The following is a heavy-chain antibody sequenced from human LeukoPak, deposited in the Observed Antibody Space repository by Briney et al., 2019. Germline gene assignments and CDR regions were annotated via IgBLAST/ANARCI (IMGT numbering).Heavy chain of an antibody. D-gene: IGHD1-7*01. CDR1: GYTFTSYG. J-gene: IGHJ4*02. V-gene: IGHV1-18*01. CDR3: ATSRPWNYGGGLDY. Sequence: ASVKVSCKASGYTFTSYGISWVRQAPGQGLEWMGWISAYNGNTNYAQKLQGRVTMTTDTSTSTAYMELSSLRSEDTAVYYCATSRPWNYGGGLDYRGQGTLVTVSS. CDR2: ISAYNGNT.